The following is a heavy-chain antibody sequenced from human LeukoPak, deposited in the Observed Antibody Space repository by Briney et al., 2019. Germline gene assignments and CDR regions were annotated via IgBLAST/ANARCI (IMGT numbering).Heavy chain of an antibody. V-gene: IGHV1-2*02. D-gene: IGHD1-26*01. J-gene: IGHJ4*02. CDR1: GYTFTGHY. Sequence: ASVKVSCKASGYTFTGHYMHWVRQAPGQGLEWMGWINPNSGGTNYAQKFQGRVTMTRDTSISTAYMELSRLRSDDTAVYYCARYRTGASVYFDYWGQGTLVTVSS. CDR2: INPNSGGT. CDR3: ARYRTGASVYFDY.